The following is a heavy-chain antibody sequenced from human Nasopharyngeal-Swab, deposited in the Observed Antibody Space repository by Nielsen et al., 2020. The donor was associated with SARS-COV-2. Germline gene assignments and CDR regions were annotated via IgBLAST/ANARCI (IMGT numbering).Heavy chain of an antibody. J-gene: IGHJ6*03. D-gene: IGHD3-3*01. Sequence: ASVKVSCKASGYTFTSYDINWVRQATGQGLEWMGWTNPNSGNTGYAQKFQGRVTMTRNTSISTVYMELSSLRSEDTAVYYCATTHKSTYYDFWSGYSNSYYYYMDVWGKGTTVTVSS. CDR1: GYTFTSYD. CDR3: ATTHKSTYYDFWSGYSNSYYYYMDV. CDR2: TNPNSGNT. V-gene: IGHV1-8*01.